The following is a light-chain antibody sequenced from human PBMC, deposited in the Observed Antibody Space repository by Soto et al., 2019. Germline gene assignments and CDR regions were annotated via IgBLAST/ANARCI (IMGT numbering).Light chain of an antibody. V-gene: IGLV2-14*01. CDR3: NSFTSSNTRL. J-gene: IGLJ2*01. Sequence: QSVLTQPASVSGSPGQSITISCTGTNTDIGNYNHVSWYQQHPGKAHNLLIYEVSNRPSGVSHRLSGSKSGNTASLTISGLQADDEADYYCNSFTSSNTRLFGGGTKLTVL. CDR1: NTDIGNYNH. CDR2: EVS.